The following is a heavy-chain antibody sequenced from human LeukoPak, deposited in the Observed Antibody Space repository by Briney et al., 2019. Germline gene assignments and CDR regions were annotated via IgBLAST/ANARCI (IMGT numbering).Heavy chain of an antibody. Sequence: GESLKISFKGSGYRFTSYWIGWVRQMPGKGLEWMGIIYPGDSDTRYSPSFQGQVTISADKSITTVYLQWSRLKASDTAKYFCARLGSGRNSDSGTYYSGRRYGDFWGQGSLVTVSS. CDR1: GYRFTSYW. D-gene: IGHD3-10*01. J-gene: IGHJ4*02. CDR2: IYPGDSDT. CDR3: ARLGSGRNSDSGTYYSGRRYGDF. V-gene: IGHV5-51*01.